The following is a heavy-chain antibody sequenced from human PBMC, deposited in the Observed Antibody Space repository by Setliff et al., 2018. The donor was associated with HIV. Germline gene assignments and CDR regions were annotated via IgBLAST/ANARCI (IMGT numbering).Heavy chain of an antibody. CDR1: GFTFSTYG. V-gene: IGHV3-48*01. CDR2: ISSSGFPI. CDR3: VRPVREPVG. Sequence: GGSLRLSCEASGFTFSTYGMNWVRHAPGKGLEWVAQISSSGFPIYYADSVRGRFTASRDNGKNSLFLQMNSLRAEDTAMYYCVRPVREPVGWGRGTLVTVSS. J-gene: IGHJ4*02. D-gene: IGHD1-26*01.